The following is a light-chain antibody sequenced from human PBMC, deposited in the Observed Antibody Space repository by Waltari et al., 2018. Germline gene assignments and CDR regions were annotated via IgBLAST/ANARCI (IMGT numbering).Light chain of an antibody. CDR1: RNEIGYYNY. CDR3: SSYTTSITWV. J-gene: IGLJ3*02. Sequence: QSALTQPTSVSGSPGQSLTISCTGTRNEIGYYNYVSWYQQHPGKAPKLLIYDVNNRPSEVSNRFSASKSGNTASLTISGLQAEDEADYYCSSYTTSITWVFGGGTKLTVL. CDR2: DVN. V-gene: IGLV2-14*03.